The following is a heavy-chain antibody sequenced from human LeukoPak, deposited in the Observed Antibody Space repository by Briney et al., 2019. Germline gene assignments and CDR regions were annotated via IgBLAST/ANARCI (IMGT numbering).Heavy chain of an antibody. CDR3: GIEISGFPDY. D-gene: IGHD6-19*01. J-gene: IGHJ4*02. V-gene: IGHV3-33*01. Sequence: GRSLRLSCAASGFTFSSYGMHWVRQAPGKGLEWVAVIWYDGSNKYYADSVKGRSTISRDNSKNTLYLQMNSLRAEDTAVYYCGIEISGFPDYWGQGTLVTVSS. CDR2: IWYDGSNK. CDR1: GFTFSSYG.